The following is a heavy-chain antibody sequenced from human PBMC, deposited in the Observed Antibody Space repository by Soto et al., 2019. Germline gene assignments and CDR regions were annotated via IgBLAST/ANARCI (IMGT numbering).Heavy chain of an antibody. J-gene: IGHJ5*02. CDR3: ARHGQLYNSGWYLNWFDP. D-gene: IGHD6-19*01. V-gene: IGHV4-39*01. Sequence: PSETLSLTCSVSNGSVSSPLSYWGWIRQPPGKRPQWIGVIYFSGITSYNPSLKSRVTISVDTSNNQFSLELSSVTATDTAVYYCARHGQLYNSGWYLNWFDPWGQGTLVTVSS. CDR2: IYFSGIT. CDR1: NGSVSSPLSY.